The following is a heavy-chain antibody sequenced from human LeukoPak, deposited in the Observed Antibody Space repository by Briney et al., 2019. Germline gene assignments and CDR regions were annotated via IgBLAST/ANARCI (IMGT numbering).Heavy chain of an antibody. CDR3: ARDSYDSSGYYCGMDV. CDR1: GGTFSSYA. J-gene: IGHJ6*02. V-gene: IGHV1-69*13. Sequence: ASVKVSCKASGGTFSSYAISWVRQAPGQGLEWMGGIIPIFGTANCAQKFQGRVTITADESASTAYMELSSLRSEDTAVYYCARDSYDSSGYYCGMDVWGQGTTVTVSS. D-gene: IGHD3-22*01. CDR2: IIPIFGTA.